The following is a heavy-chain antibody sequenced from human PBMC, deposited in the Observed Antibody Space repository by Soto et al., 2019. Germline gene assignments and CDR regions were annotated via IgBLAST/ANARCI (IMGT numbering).Heavy chain of an antibody. CDR2: IYHRGST. Sequence: SETLSLTCAVSGDSISSSNWWSWVRQAPGKGLEWIGEIYHRGSTNYNPSLKSRVTISVDKSKNQFSLKLTSVTAADTAVYFCTRVAAAGASAAAGASDYWGQGTLVTVPS. CDR3: TRVAAAGASAAAGASDY. V-gene: IGHV4-4*02. D-gene: IGHD6-13*01. J-gene: IGHJ4*02. CDR1: GDSISSSNW.